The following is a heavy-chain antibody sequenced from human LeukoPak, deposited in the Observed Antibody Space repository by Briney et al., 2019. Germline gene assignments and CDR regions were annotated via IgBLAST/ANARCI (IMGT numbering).Heavy chain of an antibody. CDR3: INLEYYYDSSGYYYEDY. V-gene: IGHV3-15*01. D-gene: IGHD3-22*01. CDR2: IKSKTDGGTT. CDR1: GFTFSSYW. J-gene: IGHJ4*02. Sequence: GGSLRLSCAASGFTFSSYWMSWVRQAPGKGLEWVGRIKSKTDGGTTDYAAPVKGRFTISRDDSKNTLYLQMNSLKTEDTAVYYCINLEYYYDSSGYYYEDYWGQGTLVTVSS.